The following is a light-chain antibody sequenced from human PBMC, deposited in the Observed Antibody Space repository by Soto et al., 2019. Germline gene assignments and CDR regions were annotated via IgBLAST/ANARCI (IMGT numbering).Light chain of an antibody. CDR3: AAWDDSLNGRV. Sequence: QSALTQPPAASGTPGQRVTSSCSGSSSNIGSSDVNWYQQLPGTAPKLLIYTNNQRPSGVPDRFSGSKSGTSASLAISGLQSEDEADYYCAAWDDSLNGRVFGTGTKVTVL. J-gene: IGLJ1*01. V-gene: IGLV1-44*01. CDR2: TNN. CDR1: SSNIGSSD.